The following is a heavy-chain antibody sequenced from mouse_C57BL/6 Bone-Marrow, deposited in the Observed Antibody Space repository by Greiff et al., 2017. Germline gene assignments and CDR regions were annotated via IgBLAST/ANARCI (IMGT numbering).Heavy chain of an antibody. CDR2: IRNKANGYTT. Sequence: EVHLVESGGGLVQPGGSLSLSCAASGFTFTDYYMSWVRQPPGKALEWLGFIRNKANGYTTEYSASLKGRFTISRDNSQSILYLQMNALRAEDSATYYCARLGTTMDYWGQGTSVTVSS. CDR3: ARLGTTMDY. J-gene: IGHJ4*01. D-gene: IGHD2-3*01. CDR1: GFTFTDYY. V-gene: IGHV7-3*01.